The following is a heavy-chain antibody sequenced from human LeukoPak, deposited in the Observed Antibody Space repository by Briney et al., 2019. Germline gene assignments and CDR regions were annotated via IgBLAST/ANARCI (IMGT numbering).Heavy chain of an antibody. V-gene: IGHV4-4*02. D-gene: IGHD3-10*01. CDR2: IYHSGST. J-gene: IGHJ3*02. Sequence: SGTLSLTCAVSGGSISSSNWWSWVRQPPGKGLEWIGEIYHSGSTNYNPSLKSRVTISVDTSKNQFSLKLSSVTAADTAVYYCARANFGTGGAFDIWGQGTMVTVSS. CDR3: ARANFGTGGAFDI. CDR1: GGSISSSNW.